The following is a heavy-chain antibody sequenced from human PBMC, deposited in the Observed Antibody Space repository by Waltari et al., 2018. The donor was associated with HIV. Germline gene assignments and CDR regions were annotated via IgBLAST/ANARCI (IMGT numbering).Heavy chain of an antibody. CDR1: GGTFSSYA. J-gene: IGHJ4*02. D-gene: IGHD6-13*01. CDR3: ARDGNSSIWYSLWV. V-gene: IGHV1-69*01. Sequence: QVQLIQSGAEVKKPGSSVKVSCKASGGTFSSYAISWVRQAPGQGLEWMGGIIPIFGTPNYAQEFQGRVTITADESTSTAYMELSGLRSEDTAVYFCARDGNSSIWYSLWVWGQGTRVTVSS. CDR2: IIPIFGTP.